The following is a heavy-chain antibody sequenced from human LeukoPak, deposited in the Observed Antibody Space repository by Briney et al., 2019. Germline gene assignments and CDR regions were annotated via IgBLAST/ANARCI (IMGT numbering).Heavy chain of an antibody. CDR3: ASLVIVVVPARGWFDP. Sequence: SETLSLTCTVSGGSISSGSYYWSWIRQPAGKGLEWIGRIYTSGSTNYNPSLKSRVTISVDTSKNQFSLKLSSVTAADTAVYYCASLVIVVVPARGWFDPWGQGTLVTVSS. J-gene: IGHJ5*02. CDR2: IYTSGST. CDR1: GGSISSGSYY. D-gene: IGHD2-2*01. V-gene: IGHV4-61*02.